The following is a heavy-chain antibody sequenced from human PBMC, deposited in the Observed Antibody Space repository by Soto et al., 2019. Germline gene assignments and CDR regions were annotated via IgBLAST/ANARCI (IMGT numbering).Heavy chain of an antibody. CDR1: GFTFGSYA. V-gene: IGHV3-15*01. Sequence: GGSLRLSCAASGFTFGSYAMHWVRQAPGKGLEWVGRIKSKTDGGTTDYAAPVKGRFTISRDDSKNTLYLQMNSLKTEDTAVYYCTTVQYCSSTSCYTSDYWGQGTLVTVSS. D-gene: IGHD2-2*02. CDR3: TTVQYCSSTSCYTSDY. J-gene: IGHJ4*02. CDR2: IKSKTDGGTT.